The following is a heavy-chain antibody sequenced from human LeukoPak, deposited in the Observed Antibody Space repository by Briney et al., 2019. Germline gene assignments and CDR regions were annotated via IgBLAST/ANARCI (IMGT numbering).Heavy chain of an antibody. J-gene: IGHJ4*02. Sequence: GGPLRPSCAASGFTFCDYYMTWSPQAPGKGRGWVSYISGSNESIHYADSVQGRFTISRDTAKNSLYLQMNSLRAEDTAVHYCARVAVITAAGTYDYWGQGTLVTVSS. V-gene: IGHV3-11*05. D-gene: IGHD6-13*01. CDR3: ARVAVITAAGTYDY. CDR2: ISGSNESI. CDR1: GFTFCDYY.